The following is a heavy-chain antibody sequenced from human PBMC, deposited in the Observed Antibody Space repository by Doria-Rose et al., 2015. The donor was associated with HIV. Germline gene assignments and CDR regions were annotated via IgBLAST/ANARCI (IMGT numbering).Heavy chain of an antibody. Sequence: QVTLKESGPVLVKPTETLTLTCTVSGVSLSSPGMGVSWIRQPPGKALEWLANIFSDDERFYNTSLKRRLSISRGTSKSQVVLTMTDMDPVDTATYYCARIKSSRWYHKYYFDFWGQGTLVIVSA. V-gene: IGHV2-26*01. D-gene: IGHD6-13*01. J-gene: IGHJ4*02. CDR1: GVSLSSPGMG. CDR2: IFSDDER. CDR3: ARIKSSRWYHKYYFDF.